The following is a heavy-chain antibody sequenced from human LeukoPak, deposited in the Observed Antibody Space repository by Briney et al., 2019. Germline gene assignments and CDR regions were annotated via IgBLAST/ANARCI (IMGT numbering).Heavy chain of an antibody. V-gene: IGHV1-2*02. Sequence: ASVKVSCKASGYTFTGYYMHWVRQAPGQGLEWMGWINPNSGGTNYAQKFQGRVTMTRDTSISTAYMELSRLRSDDTAVYYCARGDSGYDESDDAFDIWGQGTMVTVSS. D-gene: IGHD5-12*01. J-gene: IGHJ3*02. CDR3: ARGDSGYDESDDAFDI. CDR2: INPNSGGT. CDR1: GYTFTGYY.